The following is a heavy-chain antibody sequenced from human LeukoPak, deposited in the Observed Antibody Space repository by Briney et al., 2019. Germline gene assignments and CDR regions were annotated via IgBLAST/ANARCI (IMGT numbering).Heavy chain of an antibody. V-gene: IGHV1-18*01. CDR1: GYTFTSYG. D-gene: IGHD6-13*01. CDR3: ARDRYSSSWYPYSGIYFDY. J-gene: IGHJ4*02. Sequence: ASVKVSCKASGYTFTSYGISWVRQAPGQGLEWMGWISAYNGNTNYAQKLQGRVTMTTDTSTSTAYMELRSLRSDDTAVYYCARDRYSSSWYPYSGIYFDYWGQGTLVTVSS. CDR2: ISAYNGNT.